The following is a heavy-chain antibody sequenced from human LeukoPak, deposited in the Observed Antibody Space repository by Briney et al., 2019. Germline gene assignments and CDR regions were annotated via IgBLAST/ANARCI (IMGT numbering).Heavy chain of an antibody. CDR3: ARGLLAVARSGAFDI. J-gene: IGHJ3*02. D-gene: IGHD6-19*01. Sequence: GGSLRLSCAAYGFTFSSYGMHWVRQAPGKGLEWVAFIRYDGSNKYYADSVKGRFTISRDNSKNTLYLQMNSLRAEDTAVYYCARGLLAVARSGAFDIWGQGTMVTVSS. V-gene: IGHV3-30*02. CDR2: IRYDGSNK. CDR1: GFTFSSYG.